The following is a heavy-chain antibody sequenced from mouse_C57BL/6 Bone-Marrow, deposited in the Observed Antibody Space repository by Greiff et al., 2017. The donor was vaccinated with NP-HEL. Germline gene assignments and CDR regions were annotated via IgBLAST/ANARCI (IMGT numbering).Heavy chain of an antibody. Sequence: VQLQQSGPELVKPGASVKISCKASGYTFTDYYMNWVKQSHGKSLEWIGDINPNNGGTSYNQKFKGKATLTVDKSSSTAYMELRSLTSEDSAVYYCASLDGYLAYGGQGTLVTVSA. CDR3: ASLDGYLAY. J-gene: IGHJ3*01. V-gene: IGHV1-26*01. CDR1: GYTFTDYY. D-gene: IGHD2-3*01. CDR2: INPNNGGT.